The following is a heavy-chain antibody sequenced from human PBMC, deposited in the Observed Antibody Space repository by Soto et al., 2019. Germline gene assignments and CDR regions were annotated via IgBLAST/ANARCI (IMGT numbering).Heavy chain of an antibody. CDR3: AREGPTYYDFWSGYYANWFDP. D-gene: IGHD3-3*01. CDR1: GYTFTSYG. V-gene: IGHV1-18*01. Sequence: QVQLVQSGAEVKKPGASVKVSCKASGYTFTSYGISWVRQAPGQGLEWMGWISAYNGNTNYAQKLQGRVTMTTDTSTSTAYMELRSLRSDDTAVYYCAREGPTYYDFWSGYYANWFDPWGQGTLVTVSP. J-gene: IGHJ5*02. CDR2: ISAYNGNT.